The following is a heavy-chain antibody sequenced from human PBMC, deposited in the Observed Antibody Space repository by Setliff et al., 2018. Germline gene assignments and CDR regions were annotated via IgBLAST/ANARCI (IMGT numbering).Heavy chain of an antibody. D-gene: IGHD5-18*01. Sequence: SETLSLTCTVSGGSITTGGYYWSWIRQHPGEGLEWIGYSYHSGTTYYNPSLESRVRLSVDTSNSQFSLKLSSVTAADRAIYFCARYSSPYYYMDVWGTGIAVTV. V-gene: IGHV4-31*03. CDR3: ARYSSPYYYMDV. CDR1: GGSITTGGYY. J-gene: IGHJ6*03. CDR2: SYHSGTT.